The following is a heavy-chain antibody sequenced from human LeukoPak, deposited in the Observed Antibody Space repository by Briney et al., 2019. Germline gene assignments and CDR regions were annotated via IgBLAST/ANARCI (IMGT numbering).Heavy chain of an antibody. V-gene: IGHV3-23*01. CDR3: VPLGGLGYYQYGMDV. J-gene: IGHJ6*02. CDR1: GFTFSSYT. Sequence: GGSLRLSCAASGFTFSSYTMSWVRQAPGKGLEWVSTITTSDGNTYYADSVKGRFTVSRDNSKNTLFLQMNSLRTEDTAVYYCVPLGGLGYYQYGMDVWGRGTTVTVSS. CDR2: ITTSDGNT. D-gene: IGHD3/OR15-3a*01.